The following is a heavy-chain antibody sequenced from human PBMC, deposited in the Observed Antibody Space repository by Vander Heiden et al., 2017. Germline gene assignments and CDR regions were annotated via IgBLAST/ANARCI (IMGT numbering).Heavy chain of an antibody. CDR3: ARDNGEPDY. CDR2: ISGDGSSA. V-gene: IGHV3-74*01. Sequence: EVQLVESGGGLVQPGGSLRLSCAASGFTFSTYCLNGARQAPGKGWVWGSRISGDGSSASYADSVKGRFTISRDNARNTLYLQMNSLRAEDTAVYYCARDNGEPDYWGQGTLVTVSS. J-gene: IGHJ4*02. D-gene: IGHD3-10*01. CDR1: GFTFSTYC.